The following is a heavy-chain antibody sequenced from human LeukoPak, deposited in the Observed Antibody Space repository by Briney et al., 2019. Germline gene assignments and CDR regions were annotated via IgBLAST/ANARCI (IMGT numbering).Heavy chain of an antibody. D-gene: IGHD5-18*01. Sequence: PGGSLRLSCAASGFTFSSYGMHWVRQAPGKGLEWVAFIRYDGSDKYYADSVKGRFTISRDNSKNTLNLQMNSLRAEDTAVYYCAKAIQPDMDVWGKGTTVTVSS. J-gene: IGHJ6*03. CDR2: IRYDGSDK. CDR1: GFTFSSYG. V-gene: IGHV3-30*02. CDR3: AKAIQPDMDV.